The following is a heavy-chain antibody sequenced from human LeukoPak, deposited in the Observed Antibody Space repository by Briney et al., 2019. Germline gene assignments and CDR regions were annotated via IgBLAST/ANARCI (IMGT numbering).Heavy chain of an antibody. Sequence: GGSLRLSCAASGFTFSGFSMSWVRQSPTKGLEWVANIKQDGSERYYVDSVKGRFTISRDNAKNSLSLQMNNLRAEDTALYYCAREVSEGFDFWGQGTLVTVSS. CDR2: IKQDGSER. CDR3: AREVSEGFDF. J-gene: IGHJ4*02. CDR1: GFTFSGFS. V-gene: IGHV3-7*01. D-gene: IGHD3-22*01.